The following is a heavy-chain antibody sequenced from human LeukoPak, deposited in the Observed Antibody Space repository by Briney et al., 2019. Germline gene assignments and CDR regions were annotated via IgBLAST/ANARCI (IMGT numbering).Heavy chain of an antibody. CDR2: IYYSGST. CDR3: ARRVRQFDY. D-gene: IGHD3-3*01. CDR1: GGSISSSSYY. J-gene: IGHJ4*02. Sequence: PSETLSLTCTVSGGSISSSSYYWGWIRQPRGKGLEWIGSIYYSGSTYYNPSLKSRVTISVDTSKNQFSLKLSSVTAADTAVYYCARRVRQFDYWGQGTLVTVSS. V-gene: IGHV4-39*01.